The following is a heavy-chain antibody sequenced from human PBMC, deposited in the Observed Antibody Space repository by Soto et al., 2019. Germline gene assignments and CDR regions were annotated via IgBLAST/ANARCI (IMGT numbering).Heavy chain of an antibody. CDR1: GFTYSRYA. V-gene: IGHV3-23*01. J-gene: IGHJ4*02. D-gene: IGHD2-15*01. CDR3: AKGKGEGYCTGGSCSFDN. Sequence: EVQLMESGGGLVQPGGSLRLSCAASGFTYSRYAMSWVRQAPGKGLEWASGVSGNGDTTYYADSVKGRFTISRDNSKNTVDLQMNSLRAEDAAVYYCAKGKGEGYCTGGSCSFDNWGQGTLVTVSS. CDR2: VSGNGDTT.